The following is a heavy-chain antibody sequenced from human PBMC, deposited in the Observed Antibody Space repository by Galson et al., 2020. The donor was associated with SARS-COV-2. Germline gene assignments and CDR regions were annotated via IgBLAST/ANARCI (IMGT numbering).Heavy chain of an antibody. J-gene: IGHJ4*02. D-gene: IGHD1-26*01. Sequence: GGSLRLSCAASGFTFSNYWMHWVRQAPGNGLVWVSRINSNGTSISYADSVKGRFTISRDNAKNTLYLQMNSLRAEDTALYYCTATRAYWGQGTLVTVSS. V-gene: IGHV3-74*01. CDR3: TATRAY. CDR2: INSNGTSI. CDR1: GFTFSNYW.